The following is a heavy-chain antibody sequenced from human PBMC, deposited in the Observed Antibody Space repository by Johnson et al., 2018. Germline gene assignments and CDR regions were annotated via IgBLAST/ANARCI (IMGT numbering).Heavy chain of an antibody. CDR3: ARGHRYYGSGSYSQSFYYMDV. J-gene: IGHJ6*03. CDR1: GFTFSCYG. D-gene: IGHD3-10*01. Sequence: QVQLVQSGGGVVQPGRSLRLSCAASGFTFSCYGMHCVRQAPGKGLEWVAVILCDGTDKYSADSVKGRFTISRDNSKDTLYLQMNSLRVEDTAVYYCARGHRYYGSGSYSQSFYYMDVWGKGTTVTVSS. CDR2: ILCDGTDK. V-gene: IGHV3-30*03.